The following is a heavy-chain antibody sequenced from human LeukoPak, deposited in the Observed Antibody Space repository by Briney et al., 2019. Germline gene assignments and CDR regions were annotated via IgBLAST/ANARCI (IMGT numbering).Heavy chain of an antibody. CDR2: IYYSGST. CDR1: GGSISSYY. Sequence: SETLSPTCTVSGGSISSYYWSWIRQPPGKGLEWIGYIYYSGSTNYNPSLKSRVTISVDTSKNQFSLKLSSVTAADTAVYYCARGGRFSGYSYAYWGQGTLVTVSS. CDR3: ARGGRFSGYSYAY. V-gene: IGHV4-59*01. J-gene: IGHJ4*02. D-gene: IGHD3-22*01.